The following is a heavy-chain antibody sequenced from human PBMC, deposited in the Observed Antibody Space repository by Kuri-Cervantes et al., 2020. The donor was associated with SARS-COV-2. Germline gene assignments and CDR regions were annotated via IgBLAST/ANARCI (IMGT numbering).Heavy chain of an antibody. CDR1: GFIFSDYF. J-gene: IGHJ5*02. CDR2: ISYDASNK. D-gene: IGHD2-15*01. CDR3: ARSSLGYCSGGSCSNWFDP. Sequence: GGSLRLSCAASGFIFSDYFLHWVRQAPGKGLEWVAVISYDASNKYYADSVKGRFTISRDNSKNTLFLQMNSLRAEDTAVYYCARSSLGYCSGGSCSNWFDPWGQGTLVTVSS. V-gene: IGHV3-30-3*01.